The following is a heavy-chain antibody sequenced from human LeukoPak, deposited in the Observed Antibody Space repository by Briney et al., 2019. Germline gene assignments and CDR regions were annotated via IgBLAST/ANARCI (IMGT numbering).Heavy chain of an antibody. CDR3: AKDYIAGRRSPELF. V-gene: IGHV1-18*01. CDR1: GYTFTSYG. J-gene: IGHJ4*02. CDR2: ISAYNGNT. D-gene: IGHD3-10*01. Sequence: ASVKVSCKASGYTFTSYGISWVRQAPGQGLQWMGWISAYNGNTNYAQKLQGRVTMTTDTSTSTAYMELRSLRSDDTAVYYCAKDYIAGRRSPELFWGQGTLVTVSS.